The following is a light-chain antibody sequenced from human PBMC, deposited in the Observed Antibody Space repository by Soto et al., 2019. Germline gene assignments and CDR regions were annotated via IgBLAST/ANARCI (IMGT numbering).Light chain of an antibody. J-gene: IGLJ2*01. CDR1: SSDIGGYNY. CDR3: SSYASSTTPVV. V-gene: IGLV2-14*01. CDR2: GVG. Sequence: QSALTQPASVSGSPGQSITISCTGTSSDIGGYNYVSWYQQHPGKAPKLVIYGVGNRPSGVSNRFSGSKSGNTASLTISGLQAEDEAAYFCSSYASSTTPVVFGGGTKLTVL.